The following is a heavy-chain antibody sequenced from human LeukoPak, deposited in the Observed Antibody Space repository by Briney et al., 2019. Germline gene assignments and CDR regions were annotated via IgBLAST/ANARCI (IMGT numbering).Heavy chain of an antibody. J-gene: IGHJ4*02. CDR1: GFTFSSYG. Sequence: GSLRLSCAASGFTFSSYGMHWVRQAPGKGLEWVAVISYDGSNKYYADSVKGRFTISRDNSKNTLYLQMNSLRAEDTAVYYCAIFPFDYWGQGTLVTVSS. CDR3: AIFPFDY. D-gene: IGHD2-21*01. CDR2: ISYDGSNK. V-gene: IGHV3-30*03.